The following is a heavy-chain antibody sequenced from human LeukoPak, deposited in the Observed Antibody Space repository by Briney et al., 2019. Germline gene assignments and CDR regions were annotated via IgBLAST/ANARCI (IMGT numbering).Heavy chain of an antibody. CDR1: GGTFSSYA. CDR2: IIPILGIA. CDR3: ASSEGYCTNGVCFLTN. Sequence: SVKVSCKASGGTFSSYAISWVRQAPGQGLEWMGRIIPILGIANYAQKFQGRVTITADKSTSTAYMELSSLRSEDTAVYYCASSEGYCTNGVCFLTNWGQGTLVTVSS. V-gene: IGHV1-69*04. D-gene: IGHD2-8*01. J-gene: IGHJ4*02.